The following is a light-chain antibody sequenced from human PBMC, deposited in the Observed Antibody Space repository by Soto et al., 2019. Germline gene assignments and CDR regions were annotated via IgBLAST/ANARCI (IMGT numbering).Light chain of an antibody. Sequence: NFMLTQPHSVSESPGKTVTISCTRSSGSIVSNYVQWYQQRPGSSPTTVIYEDNQRPSGVPDRFSGSIDSSSNSASLTISGLKTEDEADYGCQSYDSSNQGVLGGGTKLTVL. CDR1: SGSIVSNY. CDR2: EDN. CDR3: QSYDSSNQGV. J-gene: IGLJ3*02. V-gene: IGLV6-57*01.